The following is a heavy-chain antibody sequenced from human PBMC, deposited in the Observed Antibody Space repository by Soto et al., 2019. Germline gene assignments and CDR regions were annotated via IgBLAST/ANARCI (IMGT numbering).Heavy chain of an antibody. D-gene: IGHD3-16*01. CDR1: GVSFSSYW. CDR2: IKQDGSEK. J-gene: IGHJ4*02. Sequence: EVQLVESGGGLVQPGGSLRLSCEVSGVSFSSYWMSWVRQAPGKGLEWVANIKQDGSEKYYVDSVKGRFTISRDNAKNSLYLQMNSLRAEDTAVYYCARRGGQPYHFDLWGQGTQVTVSS. CDR3: ARRGGQPYHFDL. V-gene: IGHV3-7*01.